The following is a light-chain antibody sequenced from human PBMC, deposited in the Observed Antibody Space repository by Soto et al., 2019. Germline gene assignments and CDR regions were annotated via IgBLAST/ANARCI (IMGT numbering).Light chain of an antibody. Sequence: QSVLTQPRSVSGSPGQSVTISSTGASSDVGGYTYVSWYQQHPGKAPKLMIYDVSKRPSGVPDRFSGSKSGNTASLTISGLQTEDEADYYCCSYAGRYTYVFGTGTKVTVL. CDR2: DVS. CDR1: SSDVGGYTY. V-gene: IGLV2-11*01. CDR3: CSYAGRYTYV. J-gene: IGLJ1*01.